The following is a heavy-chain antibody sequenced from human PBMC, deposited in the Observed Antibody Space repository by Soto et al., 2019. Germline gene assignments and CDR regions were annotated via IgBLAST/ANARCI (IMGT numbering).Heavy chain of an antibody. Sequence: EVQLVESGGGLVKPGGSLRLSCAASGFTFSSYSMNWVRQAPGKGLEWVSSISSSSSYIYYADSVKGRFTISRDNAKNSLYLQMNSLRAEDTAVYYCARMAWLRHHDAFDIWGQGTMVTGSS. CDR2: ISSSSSYI. J-gene: IGHJ3*02. D-gene: IGHD5-12*01. CDR1: GFTFSSYS. V-gene: IGHV3-21*01. CDR3: ARMAWLRHHDAFDI.